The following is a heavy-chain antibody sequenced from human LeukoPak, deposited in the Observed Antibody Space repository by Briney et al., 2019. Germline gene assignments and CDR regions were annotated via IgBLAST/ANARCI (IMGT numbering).Heavy chain of an antibody. D-gene: IGHD1-14*01. CDR1: GFYFSFSDSY. J-gene: IGHJ4*02. Sequence: GGSLRLSCTASGFYFSFSDSYLIWNRQAPGKGLEWVSYISKSGSTIYYPDSVKGRFTISRDNAKNSVYLQMNSLRAEDTAVYYCARGPGNRGYFDYWGQGTLVTVSS. V-gene: IGHV3-11*01. CDR3: ARGPGNRGYFDY. CDR2: ISKSGSTI.